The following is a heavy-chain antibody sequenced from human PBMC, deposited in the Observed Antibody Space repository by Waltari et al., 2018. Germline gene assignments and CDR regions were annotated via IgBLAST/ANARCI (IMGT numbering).Heavy chain of an antibody. Sequence: QVQLVESGGGVVQPGGSLILSCAASGFTFSSYGMDWVRQAPGKGLEWVAFIRYDGSNKYYADSVKGRFTISRDNSKNTLYLQMNSLRAEDTAVYYCAKDVTTLNYFDYWGQGTLVTVSS. CDR2: IRYDGSNK. CDR3: AKDVTTLNYFDY. J-gene: IGHJ4*02. D-gene: IGHD1-1*01. CDR1: GFTFSSYG. V-gene: IGHV3-30*02.